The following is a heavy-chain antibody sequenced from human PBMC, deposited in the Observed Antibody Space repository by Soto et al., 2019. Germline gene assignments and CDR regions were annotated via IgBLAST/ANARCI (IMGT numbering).Heavy chain of an antibody. V-gene: IGHV3-23*01. D-gene: IGHD4-4*01. Sequence: PGGSLRLSCAASGFTFGSYAFSWVRQAPGKGLDWVPTISGRGDNTWYGDSVKGRFTISRDSSKDTVYLQMSDLRPEDTAMYYCAKASTSLAVSNFLAFDYWGQGILGTVS. CDR2: ISGRGDNT. CDR1: GFTFGSYA. CDR3: AKASTSLAVSNFLAFDY. J-gene: IGHJ4*02.